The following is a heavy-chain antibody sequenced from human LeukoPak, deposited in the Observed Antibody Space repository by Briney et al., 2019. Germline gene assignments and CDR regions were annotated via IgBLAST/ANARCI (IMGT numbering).Heavy chain of an antibody. Sequence: PGGSLRLSCAASGFTFSNYWIQWVRQAPGKGLEWVSRVNNPGSATNYADSVKGRFTISRDNAKNMVYLQMNSLRAEDTAVYYCARGGLAAATPDYWGQGALVTVSS. CDR3: ARGGLAAATPDY. J-gene: IGHJ4*02. CDR1: GFTFSNYW. CDR2: VNNPGSAT. D-gene: IGHD6-25*01. V-gene: IGHV3-74*01.